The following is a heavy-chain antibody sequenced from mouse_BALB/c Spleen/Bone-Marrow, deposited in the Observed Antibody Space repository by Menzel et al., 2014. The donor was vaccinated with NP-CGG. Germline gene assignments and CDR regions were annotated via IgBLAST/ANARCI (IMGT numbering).Heavy chain of an antibody. D-gene: IGHD2-4*01. CDR2: IDTSDSYT. V-gene: IGHV1-69*01. CDR1: GYTFTDNW. Sequence: VQRVESGAELGMPGASVKMSCKASGYTFTDNWMYWVKQRPGQGLEWIGAIDTSDSYTNSNQKFMGKASLTVDASSSTAYMQVSSLTSDDSAVYYCARGGHDFSLDYWGQGTSVTVSS. J-gene: IGHJ4*01. CDR3: ARGGHDFSLDY.